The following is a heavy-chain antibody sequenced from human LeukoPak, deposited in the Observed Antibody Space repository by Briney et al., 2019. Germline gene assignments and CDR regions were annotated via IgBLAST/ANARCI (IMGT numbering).Heavy chain of an antibody. CDR1: GGTFSSYA. CDR3: ARDGSGSYYINPPDY. Sequence: ASMKVSCKASGGTFSSYAISWVRQAPGQGLEWMGGIIPIFGTANYAQKFQGRVTITTDESTSTAYMELSSLRSEDTAVYYCARDGSGSYYINPPDYWGQGTLVTVSS. D-gene: IGHD3-10*01. J-gene: IGHJ4*02. V-gene: IGHV1-69*05. CDR2: IIPIFGTA.